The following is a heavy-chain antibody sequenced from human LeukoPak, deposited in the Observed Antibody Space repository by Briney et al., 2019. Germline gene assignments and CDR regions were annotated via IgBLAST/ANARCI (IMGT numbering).Heavy chain of an antibody. J-gene: IGHJ5*02. Sequence: SETLSLTCAVYGGSFNGYYWSWIRQPPGKGLEWIGEINHSGSTNYNPSLKSRVTISVDTSKNQFSLKLSSVTAADTAVYYCARRGWYNWFDPWGQGTLVTVSS. CDR3: ARRGWYNWFDP. V-gene: IGHV4-34*01. CDR2: INHSGST. D-gene: IGHD6-19*01. CDR1: GGSFNGYY.